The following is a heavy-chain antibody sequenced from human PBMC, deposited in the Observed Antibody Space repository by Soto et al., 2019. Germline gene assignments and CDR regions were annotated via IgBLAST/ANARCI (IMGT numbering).Heavy chain of an antibody. V-gene: IGHV3-7*04. Sequence: EVQLVESGGGLVQPGGSLRLSCAASRFTFSSYWMSWVRQAPGKGLEWVANIKQDGSEKYYVDSVKGRFTISRDNANNSLFLQMSSLRAEDTAVYYCARERWVDPFDIWGQGTMVTVSS. D-gene: IGHD1-26*01. J-gene: IGHJ3*02. CDR3: ARERWVDPFDI. CDR1: RFTFSSYW. CDR2: IKQDGSEK.